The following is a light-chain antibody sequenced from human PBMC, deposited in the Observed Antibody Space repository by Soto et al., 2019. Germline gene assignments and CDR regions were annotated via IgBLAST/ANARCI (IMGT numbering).Light chain of an antibody. CDR3: QQSNSFTWT. CDR2: KSS. J-gene: IGKJ1*01. CDR1: QSISSW. V-gene: IGKV1-5*03. Sequence: DIQMTQSPSTLSASVGDRVTITCRASQSISSWLAWYQQKPGKAPKLLIYKSSSLESGVPSRFSGSGSGTEYTLTISSLQPDDFVTYYCQQSNSFTWTFGQGTTLEIK.